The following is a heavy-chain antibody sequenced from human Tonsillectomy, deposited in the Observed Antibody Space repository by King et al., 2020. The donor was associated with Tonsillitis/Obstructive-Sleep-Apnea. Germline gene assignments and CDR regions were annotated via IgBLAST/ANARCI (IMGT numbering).Heavy chain of an antibody. V-gene: IGHV3-30*18. J-gene: IGHJ4*02. Sequence: VQLVESGGGVVQPGRSLRLSCAASGFTFSSYGMHWVRQAPGKGLEWVAVISYDGSNKYYADSVKGRFTISRDNSKNTLYLQMNSLRAEGTAVYYCAKDGGGVLRFLEWLTHWGQGTLVTVSS. CDR2: ISYDGSNK. CDR3: AKDGGGVLRFLEWLTH. D-gene: IGHD3-3*01. CDR1: GFTFSSYG.